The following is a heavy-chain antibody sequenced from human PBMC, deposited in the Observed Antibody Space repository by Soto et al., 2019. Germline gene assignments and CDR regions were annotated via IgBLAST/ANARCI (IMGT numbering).Heavy chain of an antibody. CDR1: GFSLRTSGVG. CDR3: AHRLGVSYFDY. J-gene: IGHJ4*02. V-gene: IGHV2-5*02. Sequence: QITLKESGPTLVKPTQTLTLTCTFSGFSLRTSGVGVGWIRQPPGKALEWLAVIYWDGDKSYSPSLKTRLTTTRDASRNQVVLTITNMDPVDTATYYCAHRLGVSYFDYWGQGILVTVSS. CDR2: IYWDGDK. D-gene: IGHD3-16*01.